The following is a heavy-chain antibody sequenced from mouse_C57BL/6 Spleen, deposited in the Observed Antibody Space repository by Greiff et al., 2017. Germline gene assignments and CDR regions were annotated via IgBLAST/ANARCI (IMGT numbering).Heavy chain of an antibody. CDR1: GYTFTSYW. Sequence: QVQLQQPGAELVRPGSSVKLSCKASGYTFTSYWKDWVKQRPGQGLEWIGNIYPSDSETHYNQKFKDKATLTVDKSSSTAYMQLSSLTSEDSAVYYCARGLGPFAYWGQGTLVTVSA. CDR2: IYPSDSET. V-gene: IGHV1-61*01. D-gene: IGHD3-3*01. CDR3: ARGLGPFAY. J-gene: IGHJ3*01.